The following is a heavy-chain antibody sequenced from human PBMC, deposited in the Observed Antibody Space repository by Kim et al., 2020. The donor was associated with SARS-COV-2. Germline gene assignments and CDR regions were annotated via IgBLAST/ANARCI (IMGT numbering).Heavy chain of an antibody. CDR1: GYSFTSYW. CDR2: IYPGDSDT. Sequence: GESLKISCKGSGYSFTSYWIGWVRQMPGKGLEWMGIIYPGDSDTRYSPSFQGQVTISADKSISTAYLQWSSLKASDTAMYYCARLESLGCSGGSCYHNWFDPWGQGTLVTVSS. D-gene: IGHD2-15*01. CDR3: ARLESLGCSGGSCYHNWFDP. J-gene: IGHJ5*02. V-gene: IGHV5-51*01.